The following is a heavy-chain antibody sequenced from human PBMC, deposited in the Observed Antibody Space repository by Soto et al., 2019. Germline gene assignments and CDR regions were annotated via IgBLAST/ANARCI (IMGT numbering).Heavy chain of an antibody. CDR3: ARVGGINWFDP. J-gene: IGHJ5*02. Sequence: QVQLQESGPGLVKPSQTLSLTCTVSGGSISSGGYYWSWIRQHPGKGLEWIGYIYYSGITYYHPSLKSRVTITVDTSKNQFSLKLSSVTAADTAVYYCARVGGINWFDPWGQGTLVTVSS. CDR2: IYYSGIT. D-gene: IGHD3-16*01. V-gene: IGHV4-31*03. CDR1: GGSISSGGYY.